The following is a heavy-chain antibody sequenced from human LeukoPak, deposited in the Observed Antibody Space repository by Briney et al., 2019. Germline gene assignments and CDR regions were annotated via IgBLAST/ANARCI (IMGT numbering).Heavy chain of an antibody. Sequence: GGTLRLSCAASGFTFSSYGMSWVRQAPGKGLEWVSYISGKSSSIYYADSVKGRFTISRDNAKNSLYLQMNSLRAEDTAVYYCARAGFTFSDYFGSFFDYWGQGTLVTVSS. CDR2: ISGKSSSI. J-gene: IGHJ4*02. V-gene: IGHV3-48*01. CDR1: GFTFSSYG. D-gene: IGHD3-10*01. CDR3: ARAGFTFSDYFGSFFDY.